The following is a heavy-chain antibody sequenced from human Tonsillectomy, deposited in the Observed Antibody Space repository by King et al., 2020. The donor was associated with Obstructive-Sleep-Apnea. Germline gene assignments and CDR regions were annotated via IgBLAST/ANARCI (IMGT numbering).Heavy chain of an antibody. J-gene: IGHJ6*02. Sequence: VQLVESGGGLVQPGGSLRLSCAASGFTFSSYWMSWVRQAPGKGLEWVANIKQDGSEKYYVDSVKGRFTISRDNAKNSLFLKMNSLRAEDTAVYYCARVRGSYCLDVWGQGTTVTVSS. CDR2: IKQDGSEK. CDR1: GFTFSSYW. D-gene: IGHD1-26*01. CDR3: ARVRGSYCLDV. V-gene: IGHV3-7*03.